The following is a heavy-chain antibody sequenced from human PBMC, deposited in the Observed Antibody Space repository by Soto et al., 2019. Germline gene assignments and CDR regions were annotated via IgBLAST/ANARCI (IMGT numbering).Heavy chain of an antibody. Sequence: GGSLRLSCGASGFSFRSYAMHWVRQAPGKGLEWVAIISYDASNKYYADSVKGRFTISRDNSMHTLFVQMDSLRPDDTAVYYCAGGNSSRSAALDYWGQGTLVTVPS. CDR1: GFSFRSYA. V-gene: IGHV3-30-3*01. CDR2: ISYDASNK. CDR3: AGGNSSRSAALDY. D-gene: IGHD3-22*01. J-gene: IGHJ4*02.